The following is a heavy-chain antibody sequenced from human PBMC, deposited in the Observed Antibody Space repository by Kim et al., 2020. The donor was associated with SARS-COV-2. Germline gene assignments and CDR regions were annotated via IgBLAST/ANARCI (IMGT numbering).Heavy chain of an antibody. Sequence: GGSLRLSCAASGFTFSNAWMSWVRQAPGKGLEWVGRIKSKTDGGTTDYAAPVKGRFTISRDDSKNTLYLQMNSLKTEDTAVYYCTTEPGRPYYDFWSGSGPDYWGQGTLVTVSS. V-gene: IGHV3-15*01. CDR2: IKSKTDGGTT. J-gene: IGHJ4*02. CDR3: TTEPGRPYYDFWSGSGPDY. CDR1: GFTFSNAW. D-gene: IGHD3-3*01.